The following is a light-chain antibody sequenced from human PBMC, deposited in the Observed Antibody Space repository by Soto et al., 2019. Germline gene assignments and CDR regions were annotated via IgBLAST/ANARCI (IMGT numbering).Light chain of an antibody. CDR1: SSGVGGYNY. Sequence: QSALTQPASVSGSPGQSITISCTGTSSGVGGYNYVSWYQQHPGKAPKLMIYDVSNRPSGVSNRFSGSKSGNTASLTISGLQAEDEADYYCSSYTSTTTVVFGGGTKVTVL. V-gene: IGLV2-14*01. CDR3: SSYTSTTTVV. J-gene: IGLJ2*01. CDR2: DVS.